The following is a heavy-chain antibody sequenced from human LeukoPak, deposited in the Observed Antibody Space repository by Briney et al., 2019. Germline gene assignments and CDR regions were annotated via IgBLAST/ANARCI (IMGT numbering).Heavy chain of an antibody. CDR2: INPSGGST. J-gene: IGHJ2*01. Sequence: ASVKVSCKASGYTFTNYYMHLVRQAPGQGLEWMGIINPSGGSTSYAQKFQGRVIMTRDTSTSTVYMELSSLGSEDTAVYYCARDWTTVTTGLVGRYFDLWGRGTLVTVSS. CDR1: GYTFTNYY. D-gene: IGHD4-17*01. V-gene: IGHV1-46*01. CDR3: ARDWTTVTTGLVGRYFDL.